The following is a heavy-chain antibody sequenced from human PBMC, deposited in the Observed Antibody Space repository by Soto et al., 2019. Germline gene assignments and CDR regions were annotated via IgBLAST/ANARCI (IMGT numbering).Heavy chain of an antibody. CDR3: ARDSPDYYDSSGYYGRFDAFDI. V-gene: IGHV1-69*13. J-gene: IGHJ3*02. Sequence: ASVKVSCKACGGTFSSYAISWVRQAPGQGLEWMGGIIPIFGTANYAQKFQGRVTITADESTSTAYMELSSLRSEDTAVYYCARDSPDYYDSSGYYGRFDAFDIWGQGTMVTVSS. CDR1: GGTFSSYA. D-gene: IGHD3-22*01. CDR2: IIPIFGTA.